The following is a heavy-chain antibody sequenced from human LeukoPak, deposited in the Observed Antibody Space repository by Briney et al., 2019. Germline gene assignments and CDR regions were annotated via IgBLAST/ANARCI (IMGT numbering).Heavy chain of an antibody. CDR1: GFTVSSNY. Sequence: GGSLRLPCAASGFTVSSNYMTWVRQAPGKGLEWVSVIYAGGSTYYADSVKGRFTISRDNSKNTLYLLMNNLRAEDTAVYYCARAQRGDYMDVWGKGTTVTISS. V-gene: IGHV3-53*01. J-gene: IGHJ6*03. CDR2: IYAGGST. CDR3: ARAQRGDYMDV. D-gene: IGHD6-25*01.